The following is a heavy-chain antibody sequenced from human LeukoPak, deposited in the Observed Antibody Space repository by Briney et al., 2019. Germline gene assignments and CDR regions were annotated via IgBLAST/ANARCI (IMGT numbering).Heavy chain of an antibody. CDR1: GYTFTGYY. Sequence: ASVKVSCEASGYTFTGYYIHWVRQAPGQGLEWMGWINPDSGGTNYAQKFQHKVTMTRDRSISTAYMEMSSLRSDDKAVYFCVRGVMNKDYWGQGTLVTVSS. J-gene: IGHJ4*02. CDR2: INPDSGGT. D-gene: IGHD2/OR15-2a*01. CDR3: VRGVMNKDY. V-gene: IGHV1-2*02.